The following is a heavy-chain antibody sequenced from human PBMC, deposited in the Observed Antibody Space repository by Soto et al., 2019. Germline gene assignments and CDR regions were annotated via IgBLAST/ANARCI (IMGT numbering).Heavy chain of an antibody. Sequence: SETLSLTCTVSGGSISSYYWSWIRQPPGKGLEWIGYIYYSGSTNYNPSLKSRVTISVDTSKNQFSLKLSSVTAADTAVYYCARGAMKDSSGWYTGYYFDYCGQGTLVTVSS. D-gene: IGHD6-19*01. V-gene: IGHV4-59*01. CDR3: ARGAMKDSSGWYTGYYFDY. CDR2: IYYSGST. CDR1: GGSISSYY. J-gene: IGHJ4*02.